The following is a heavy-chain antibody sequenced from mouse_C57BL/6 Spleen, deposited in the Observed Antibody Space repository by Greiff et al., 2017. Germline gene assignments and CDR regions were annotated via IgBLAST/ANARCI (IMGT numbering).Heavy chain of an antibody. CDR3: ARAAQARAWFAY. J-gene: IGHJ3*01. Sequence: QVQLQQPGAELVRPGSSVKLSCKASGYTFTSYWMAWVKQRPGQGLEWIGNIYPSDSETHYNQKFKDKATLTVDTSSSTAYMQLSSLTSEDSAVYYCARAAQARAWFAYWGQGTLVTVSA. CDR2: IYPSDSET. V-gene: IGHV1-61*01. CDR1: GYTFTSYW. D-gene: IGHD3-2*02.